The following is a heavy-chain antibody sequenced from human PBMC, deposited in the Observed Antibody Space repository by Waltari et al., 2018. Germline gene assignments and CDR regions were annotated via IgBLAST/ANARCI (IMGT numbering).Heavy chain of an antibody. CDR2: VYHSGIT. CDR1: GYSISSGYY. V-gene: IGHV4-38-2*02. CDR3: AREIYCSGGNCYLSYFDY. Sequence: QVQLQESGPGLVMPSETLSLTCTVSGYSISSGYYWGWIRQPPGKGLEWIGSVYHSGITYYNPSLKSRLTISVDTSKNQFSLRLSSVTAADTAVYYCAREIYCSGGNCYLSYFDYWGQGTLVTVSS. D-gene: IGHD2-15*01. J-gene: IGHJ4*02.